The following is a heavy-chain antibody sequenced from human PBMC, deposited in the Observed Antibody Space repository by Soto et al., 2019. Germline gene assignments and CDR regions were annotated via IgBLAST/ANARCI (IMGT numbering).Heavy chain of an antibody. J-gene: IGHJ5*01. CDR3: ARDTAYKDYDSHSYYPHFDS. CDR1: GWSFSGYY. V-gene: IGHV4-34*01. D-gene: IGHD3-22*01. CDR2: INHSGST. Sequence: SENLSLTVGVYGWSFSGYYWRWIRQPPWKWLEGIGEINHSGSTNYNPSLRSRVTISVDTSKNQFSLKLSSVTAADTAVYYCARDTAYKDYDSHSYYPHFDSWGQTALVTVSS.